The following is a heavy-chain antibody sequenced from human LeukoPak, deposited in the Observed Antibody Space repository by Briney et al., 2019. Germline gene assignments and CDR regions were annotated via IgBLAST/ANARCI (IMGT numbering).Heavy chain of an antibody. Sequence: PGGSLRLSCAASGFTFSSYGMHWVRQAPGKGLEWVAVISYDGSNKYYADSVKGRFTISRDNSKNTLYLQMNSLSAEDTAVYYCAKDGVVVVAATHYYYYGMDVWGQGTTVTVSS. CDR1: GFTFSSYG. V-gene: IGHV3-30*18. D-gene: IGHD2-15*01. J-gene: IGHJ6*02. CDR3: AKDGVVVVAATHYYYYGMDV. CDR2: ISYDGSNK.